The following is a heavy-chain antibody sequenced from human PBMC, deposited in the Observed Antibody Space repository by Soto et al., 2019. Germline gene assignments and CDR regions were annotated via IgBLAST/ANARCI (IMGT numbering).Heavy chain of an antibody. CDR1: GGDFSNFA. Sequence: QVQLVQSGAEVKRPGSSVKVSCKVYGGDFSNFAISWVRQAPGQGLEWVGGIFPLLATATYTQKLHGRVAITADESTTTVYMEVSRLRSDDTAVYYCAREVSQLVVGTHFASWGQGTLVTVSS. D-gene: IGHD2-15*01. V-gene: IGHV1-69*01. CDR2: IFPLLATA. J-gene: IGHJ5*02. CDR3: AREVSQLVVGTHFAS.